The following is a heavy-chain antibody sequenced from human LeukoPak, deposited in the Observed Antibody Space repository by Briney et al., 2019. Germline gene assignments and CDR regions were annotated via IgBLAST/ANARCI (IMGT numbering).Heavy chain of an antibody. V-gene: IGHV3-9*03. CDR2: ISWNSGSI. Sequence: GGSLRLSCAASGFTFDDYAMHWVRQAPGKGLEWVSGISWNSGSIGYADSVKGRFTISRDNAKNSLYLQMNSLRAEDMALYYCAKDTVAGTKGAFDIWGQGTMVTVSS. CDR3: AKDTVAGTKGAFDI. J-gene: IGHJ3*02. CDR1: GFTFDDYA. D-gene: IGHD6-19*01.